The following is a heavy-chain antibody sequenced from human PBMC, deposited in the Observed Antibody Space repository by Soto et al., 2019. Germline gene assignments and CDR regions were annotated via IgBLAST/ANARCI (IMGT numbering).Heavy chain of an antibody. J-gene: IGHJ4*02. D-gene: IGHD2-15*01. CDR1: GFTFSDYY. V-gene: IGHV3-11*01. CDR3: ARGGGLYCRDICCYPYGFDY. CDR2: ISSSGSAI. Sequence: QVQLVASGGGLVKPGGSLRLSCAGSGFTFSDYYMSWIRQVPGKGLEWVSYISSSGSAIYYADSVKGRFTISRDNAKNSVALERNRLGAEDTAVYYCARGGGLYCRDICCYPYGFDYWGQGALVTVSS.